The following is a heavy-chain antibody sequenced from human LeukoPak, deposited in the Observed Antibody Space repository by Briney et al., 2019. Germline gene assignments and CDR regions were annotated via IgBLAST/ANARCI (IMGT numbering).Heavy chain of an antibody. CDR2: IYYSGST. V-gene: IGHV4-31*03. D-gene: IGHD6-19*01. J-gene: IGHJ5*02. CDR1: GGSISSGGYY. Sequence: SETLSLTCTVSGGSISSGGYYWSWIRQHPGKGLEWIGYIYYSGSTYYNPSLKSRVTISVDTSKNQFSLKLSSVTAADTAMYYCARRAVAGYNWFDPWGQGTLVTVSS. CDR3: ARRAVAGYNWFDP.